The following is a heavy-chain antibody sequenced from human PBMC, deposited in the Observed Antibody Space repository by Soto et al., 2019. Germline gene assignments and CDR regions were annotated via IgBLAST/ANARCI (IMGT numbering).Heavy chain of an antibody. CDR1: GFTFNIYG. Sequence: VKLVESGGGVVQPGGSLRLSCAASGFTFNIYGMHWVRQAPDKGLEWVALKSYDGSNQYYADSVKGRFTISRDNSKNTLFLQMNSLRADDTAVYYCAKDQASGQGSFDSWGQGTLVTVSS. CDR3: AKDQASGQGSFDS. V-gene: IGHV3-30*18. J-gene: IGHJ4*02. CDR2: KSYDGSNQ.